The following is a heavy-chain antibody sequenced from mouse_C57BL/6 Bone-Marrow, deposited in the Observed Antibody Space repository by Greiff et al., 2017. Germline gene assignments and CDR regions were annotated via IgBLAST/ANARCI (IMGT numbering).Heavy chain of an antibody. J-gene: IGHJ2*01. V-gene: IGHV1-69*01. D-gene: IGHD1-1*01. CDR2: IDPSDSYT. CDR1: GYTFTSYW. Sequence: QVQLQQPGAELVMPGASVKLSCKASGYTFTSYWMHWVKQRPGQGLEWIGEIDPSDSYTNYNQKFTGKSTLTVDKSSSTAYMQLSSLTSEDSAVYYCARGGYYGSNFFDYWGQGTTLTVSS. CDR3: ARGGYYGSNFFDY.